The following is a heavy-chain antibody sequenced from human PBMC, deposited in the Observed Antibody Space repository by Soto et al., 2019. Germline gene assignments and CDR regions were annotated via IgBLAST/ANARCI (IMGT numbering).Heavy chain of an antibody. Sequence: QVQLVQSGAEVKKPGSSVKVSCKASGGTFSSYAISWVRQAPGQGLEWMGGIIPIFGTANYAQKFQGRVTITADESTRTAYMELSSLRSEDTAVYYCARVPMVRGVMIYYGMDVWGQGTTVTVSS. J-gene: IGHJ6*02. CDR1: GGTFSSYA. CDR2: IIPIFGTA. CDR3: ARVPMVRGVMIYYGMDV. D-gene: IGHD3-10*01. V-gene: IGHV1-69*01.